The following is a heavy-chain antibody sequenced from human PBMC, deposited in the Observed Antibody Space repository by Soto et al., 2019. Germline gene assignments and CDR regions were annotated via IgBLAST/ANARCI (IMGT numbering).Heavy chain of an antibody. CDR1: GGSISSSSYY. D-gene: IGHD3-3*01. J-gene: IGHJ4*02. CDR3: ARVLCDFWSGYCYYFDY. CDR2: IYYSGST. Sequence: SETLSLTCTVSGGSISSSSYYWGWIRQPPGKGLEWIGSIYYSGSTYYNPSLKSRVTISVDTSKNQFSLKLSSVTAADTAVYYCARVLCDFWSGYCYYFDYWGQGTLVTVSS. V-gene: IGHV4-39*01.